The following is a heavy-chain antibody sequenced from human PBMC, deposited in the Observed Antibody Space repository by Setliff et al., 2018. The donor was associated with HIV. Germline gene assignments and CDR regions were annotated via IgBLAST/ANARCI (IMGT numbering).Heavy chain of an antibody. D-gene: IGHD1-1*01. CDR3: ARAGGGTGTDDAFDI. CDR2: INPGGGST. J-gene: IGHJ3*02. Sequence: ASVKVSCKASGYTFTSYYMHWVRQAPGQGLEWMGIINPGGGSTSYAQKFQGRVTMTRDTSTSTVYMELSSLRSEDTAVYYCARAGGGTGTDDAFDIWGQGTMVTVSS. CDR1: GYTFTSYY. V-gene: IGHV1-46*01.